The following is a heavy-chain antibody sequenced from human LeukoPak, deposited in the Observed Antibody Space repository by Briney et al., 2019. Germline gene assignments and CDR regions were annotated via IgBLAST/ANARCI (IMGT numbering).Heavy chain of an antibody. J-gene: IGHJ6*02. D-gene: IGHD3-22*01. CDR3: ARMYYYDSSGYSPYYYYYGMDV. CDR2: IYYSGST. Sequence: SETLSLTCTVSGGSISSYYWSWIRQPPGKGLEWIGYIYYSGSTNYTPSLKSRDTISVDTSKNQFSLKLSSVTAADTAVYYCARMYYYDSSGYSPYYYYYGMDVWGQGTTVTVSS. CDR1: GGSISSYY. V-gene: IGHV4-59*01.